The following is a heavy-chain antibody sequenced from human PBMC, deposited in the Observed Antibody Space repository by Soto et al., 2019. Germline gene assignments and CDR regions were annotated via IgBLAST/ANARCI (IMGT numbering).Heavy chain of an antibody. CDR3: ARESRITMIVVVDSGMDV. Sequence: PSETLSLTCTVSGGSINSVYCYWSWIRQPPGKGLEWIGHIYYSGSTYYNPSLKSRVTISVDTSKNQFSLKLSSVTAADTAMYYCARESRITMIVVVDSGMDVWGQGTTVT. J-gene: IGHJ6*02. CDR2: IYYSGST. V-gene: IGHV4-30-4*01. D-gene: IGHD3-22*01. CDR1: GGSINSVYCY.